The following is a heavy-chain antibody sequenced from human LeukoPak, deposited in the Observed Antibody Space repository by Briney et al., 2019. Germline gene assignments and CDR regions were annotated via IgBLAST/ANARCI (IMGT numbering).Heavy chain of an antibody. D-gene: IGHD3-3*01. CDR2: ISGSGGST. CDR3: AKDLRPSYYDFWSGAYFDY. CDR1: GFTFSSYA. J-gene: IGHJ4*02. Sequence: GGSLRLSCAASGFTFSSYAMSWVRQAPGKGLEWVSAISGSGGSTYYADSVKGRFTISRDNSKNTLYLQMNSLRAEDTAVYYCAKDLRPSYYDFWSGAYFDYWGQGTLVTVSS. V-gene: IGHV3-23*01.